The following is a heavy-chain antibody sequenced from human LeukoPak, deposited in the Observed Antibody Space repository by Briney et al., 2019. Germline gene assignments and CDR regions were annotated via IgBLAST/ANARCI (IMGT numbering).Heavy chain of an antibody. CDR3: ASPGYSHGSYFDY. Sequence: SETLSPTCTVSGGSISSTSYFWAWIRQPPGKGLEWIGNIYNSGSTSYNPSLKSRVTISVDTSKNQFSLRLSSVTAADTAVYYCASPGYSHGSYFDYWGQGTLVTVSS. J-gene: IGHJ4*01. D-gene: IGHD5-18*01. CDR2: IYNSGST. V-gene: IGHV4-39*01. CDR1: GGSISSTSYF.